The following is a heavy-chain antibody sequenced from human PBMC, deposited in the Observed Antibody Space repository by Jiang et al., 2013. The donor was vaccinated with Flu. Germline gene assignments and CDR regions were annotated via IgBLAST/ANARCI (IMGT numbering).Heavy chain of an antibody. CDR3: ARARAPEIAAYYFDF. J-gene: IGHJ4*02. V-gene: IGHV4-59*01. D-gene: IGHD1-14*01. CDR1: GGSTSSNY. Sequence: GSGLVKPSETLSLTCIVSGGSTSSNYWNWVRQPPGKGLEWIGYIHYSGSTNYNPSLKSRVTISADTSKKQFSLNLSSVTAADTAVYYCARARAPEIAAYYFDFWGRGAPVTISS. CDR2: IHYSGST.